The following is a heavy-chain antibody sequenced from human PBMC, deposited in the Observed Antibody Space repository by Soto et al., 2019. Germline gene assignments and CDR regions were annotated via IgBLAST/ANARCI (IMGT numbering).Heavy chain of an antibody. CDR2: INHSGST. CDR3: ARVNGRITIFGVVILRFNWFGP. D-gene: IGHD3-3*01. J-gene: IGHJ5*02. Sequence: PSETLSLTCAVYGGSFSGYYWSWIRQPPGKGLEWIGEINHSGSTNYNPSLKSRVTISVDTSKNQFSLKLSSVTAADTAVYYCARVNGRITIFGVVILRFNWFGPWGQGTLVTVSS. V-gene: IGHV4-34*01. CDR1: GGSFSGYY.